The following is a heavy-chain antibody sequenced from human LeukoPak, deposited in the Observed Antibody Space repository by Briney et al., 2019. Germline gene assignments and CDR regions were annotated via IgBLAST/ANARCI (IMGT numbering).Heavy chain of an antibody. CDR3: ARDGSGSYYNKGYDY. D-gene: IGHD3-10*01. V-gene: IGHV3-30*02. Sequence: GGSLRLSCAASGFTFSSYGMHWVRQAPGKGLEWVAFIRYDGSNKYYADSVKGRFTISRDNSKNTLYLQMNSLRAEDTAVYYCARDGSGSYYNKGYDYWGQGTLVTVSS. CDR2: IRYDGSNK. CDR1: GFTFSSYG. J-gene: IGHJ4*02.